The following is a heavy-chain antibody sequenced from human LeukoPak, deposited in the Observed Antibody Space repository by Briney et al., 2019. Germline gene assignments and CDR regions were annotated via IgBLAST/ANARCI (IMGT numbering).Heavy chain of an antibody. CDR1: GYTFTGYY. CDR3: ASYRRTVGGREPFDY. CDR2: INPNSGGT. J-gene: IGHJ4*02. D-gene: IGHD4-23*01. Sequence: ASVKVSCKASGYTFTGYYMHWVRQAPGQGLEWMGWINPNSGGTNYAQKFQGRVTMTRDTSISTAYMELSRLRSDDTAVYYCASYRRTVGGREPFDYWGQGTLVTVSS. V-gene: IGHV1-2*02.